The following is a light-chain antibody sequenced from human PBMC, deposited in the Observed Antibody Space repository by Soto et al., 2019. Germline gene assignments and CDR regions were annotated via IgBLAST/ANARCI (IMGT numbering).Light chain of an antibody. CDR3: QQYGSSGT. J-gene: IGKJ1*01. Sequence: IVLSQWPCTVSLSQGERATLSCRASQSVSNNYLAWYQQKPGQAPRLLIYGASNRATGIPDRFSGSGSGTDFTLTISRLEPEDFAVYYCQQYGSSGTFGQGTKVDI. V-gene: IGKV3-20*01. CDR1: QSVSNNY. CDR2: GAS.